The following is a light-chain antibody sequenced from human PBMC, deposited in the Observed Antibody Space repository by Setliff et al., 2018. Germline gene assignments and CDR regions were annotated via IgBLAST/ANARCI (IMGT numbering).Light chain of an antibody. CDR2: EVT. V-gene: IGLV2-23*02. CDR1: NSDVGTYDL. Sequence: ALAQPAFVSGSPGQSVTISCTGTNSDVGTYDLVSWYQQHPGKAPELIIYEVTKRTPGVSSRLSGSKSDNTASLTISGLQAEDEADYYCCSYGGNYYVFGTGTKVTVL. J-gene: IGLJ1*01. CDR3: CSYGGNYYV.